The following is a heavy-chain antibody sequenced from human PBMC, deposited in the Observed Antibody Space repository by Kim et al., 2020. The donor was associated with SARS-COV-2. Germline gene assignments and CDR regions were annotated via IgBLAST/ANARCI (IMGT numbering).Heavy chain of an antibody. CDR1: GFDFGNFG. J-gene: IGHJ4*01. CDR3: ARLPHFSGARSYLWDY. Sequence: GGSLRLSCVASGFDFGNFGMSWVRQVPGKGLQWVSHINWNGGATSYADSVRGRFTISRDNAKNSLFLQMNSLRTEDMAFYYCARLPHFSGARSYLWDYWGHGALITVSS. D-gene: IGHD3-10*01. CDR2: INWNGGAT. V-gene: IGHV3-20*04.